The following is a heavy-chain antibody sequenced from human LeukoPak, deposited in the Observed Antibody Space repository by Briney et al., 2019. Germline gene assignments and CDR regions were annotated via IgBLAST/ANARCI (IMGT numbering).Heavy chain of an antibody. J-gene: IGHJ6*02. CDR2: IGYSGSTI. Sequence: GGSLRLSCAASGITFSDYYMSWIRQAPGKGLEWVSYIGYSGSTIYYADSVKGRFTISRDNAKNSLYLQMNSLRAEDTAVYYCARAYCSGGSCYGMDVWGQGTTVTVSS. CDR1: GITFSDYY. D-gene: IGHD2-15*01. CDR3: ARAYCSGGSCYGMDV. V-gene: IGHV3-11*04.